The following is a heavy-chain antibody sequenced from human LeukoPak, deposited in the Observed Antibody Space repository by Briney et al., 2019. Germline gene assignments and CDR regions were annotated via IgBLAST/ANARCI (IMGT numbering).Heavy chain of an antibody. D-gene: IGHD4-17*01. Sequence: GGSLRLSCAASGFTFSSYAMSWVRQAPGKGLEWVSAISGSGGSTYYADSVKGRFTISRDNSKNTLYLQMNSLRAEDTTVYYCARGYGDHTCDYWGQGTLVTVSS. CDR2: ISGSGGST. J-gene: IGHJ4*02. V-gene: IGHV3-23*01. CDR3: ARGYGDHTCDY. CDR1: GFTFSSYA.